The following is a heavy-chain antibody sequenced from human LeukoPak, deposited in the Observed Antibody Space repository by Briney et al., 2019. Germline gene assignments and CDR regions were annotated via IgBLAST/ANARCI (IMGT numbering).Heavy chain of an antibody. CDR1: GFTFSDSG. J-gene: IGHJ4*02. V-gene: IGHV3-30*02. CDR2: IRGDGSRK. CDR3: TRDRKYDFWSGYDY. Sequence: GGSLRLSCAASGFTFSDSGMHWVRQAPGKGLEWVEFIRGDGSRKYYGDSVKGRFTIARDNSKNTLYLHMETLRANDSAVYYCTRDRKYDFWSGYDYWGQGTLVTVSS. D-gene: IGHD3-3*01.